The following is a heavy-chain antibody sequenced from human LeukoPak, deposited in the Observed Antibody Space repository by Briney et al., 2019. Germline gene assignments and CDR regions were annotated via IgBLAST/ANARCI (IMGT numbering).Heavy chain of an antibody. CDR3: ARDFGEFDAFDI. CDR1: GYTFTSYH. CDR2: INPSGGST. D-gene: IGHD3-10*01. Sequence: GASVKVSCKASGYTFTSYHMHWVRQAPGQGLEWMGIINPSGGSTSYAQKFQGRVTMTRDTSTSTVYMELSSLRSEDTAVYYCARDFGEFDAFDIWGQGTMVTVSS. V-gene: IGHV1-46*03. J-gene: IGHJ3*02.